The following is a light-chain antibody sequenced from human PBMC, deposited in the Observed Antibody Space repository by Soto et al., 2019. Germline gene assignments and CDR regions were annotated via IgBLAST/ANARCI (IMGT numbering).Light chain of an antibody. J-gene: IGLJ2*01. V-gene: IGLV3-21*03. CDR2: DDS. CDR1: VFGSIS. Sequence: SYELTQPPSVSVAPGKTARITGGGTVFGSISVHWYQQKPGQAPVLVVFDDSDRPSGIPERFSGSNSRNTATLTISRVEAGDEADYYCQVWDSSSDHVIFGGGTKLTVL. CDR3: QVWDSSSDHVI.